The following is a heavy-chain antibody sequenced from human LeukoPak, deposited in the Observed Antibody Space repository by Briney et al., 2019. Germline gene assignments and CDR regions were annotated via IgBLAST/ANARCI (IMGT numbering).Heavy chain of an antibody. Sequence: ASVKVPCKTSGYTFTDYYVHWVRQAPGQGLEWMGIINPSGGSPSYAQKFQGRITVTSDLSTSTVYMALSSLRSEDTAVYYCARGDPVYEWLDFWGQGTLVTVPS. J-gene: IGHJ4*02. V-gene: IGHV1-46*01. D-gene: IGHD2-8*01. CDR3: ARGDPVYEWLDF. CDR2: INPSGGSP. CDR1: GYTFTDYY.